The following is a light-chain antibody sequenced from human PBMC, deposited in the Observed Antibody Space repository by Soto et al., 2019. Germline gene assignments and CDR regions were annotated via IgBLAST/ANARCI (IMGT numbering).Light chain of an antibody. V-gene: IGKV3D-20*02. CDR2: GAS. CDR3: QVRTNWSIA. CDR1: ESVSSNY. J-gene: IGKJ5*01. Sequence: EIVLTQSPGTLSLSPGERATLSCRATESVSSNYLAWYQQKPGQAPRVLIYGASIRATGIPDRFSGSGSGTDFTLTINNLEPEDFAVYYCQVRTNWSIAFGRGTRLEIK.